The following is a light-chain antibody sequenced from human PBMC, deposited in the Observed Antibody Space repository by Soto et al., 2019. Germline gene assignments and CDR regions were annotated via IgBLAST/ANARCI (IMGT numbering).Light chain of an antibody. Sequence: EVVMTQSPATLSVSPGERATLSCRASQSVNANLAWYQQKPGQAPRLLIHGASNRATGIPDRFSGSGFGTAFILTISSLQPEDLAVYYCQQYNTWLWTFGQGTKVEI. CDR1: QSVNAN. V-gene: IGKV3-15*01. CDR2: GAS. CDR3: QQYNTWLWT. J-gene: IGKJ1*01.